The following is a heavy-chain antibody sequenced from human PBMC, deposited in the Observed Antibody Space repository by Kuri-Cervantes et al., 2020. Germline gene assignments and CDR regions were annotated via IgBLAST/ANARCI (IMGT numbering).Heavy chain of an antibody. D-gene: IGHD2-2*01. Sequence: GSLRLSCTVSGYSISSGYYWGWIRQPPGKGLEWIGEINHSGSTNYNPSLKSRVTISEDTSKNQFSLKLSSVTAADTAVYYCARDGCSSTSCYYFSAFDIWGQGTMVTVSS. CDR3: ARDGCSSTSCYYFSAFDI. CDR1: GYSISSGYY. V-gene: IGHV4-38-2*02. J-gene: IGHJ3*02. CDR2: INHSGST.